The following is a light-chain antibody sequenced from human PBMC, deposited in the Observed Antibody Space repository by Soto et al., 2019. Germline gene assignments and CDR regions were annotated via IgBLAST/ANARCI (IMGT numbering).Light chain of an antibody. CDR3: QQFNSYPIT. CDR2: DAS. V-gene: IGKV1-33*01. J-gene: IGKJ5*01. Sequence: IQITQSPSSLSASVGDRVTITCQASQDIRYYLNWYQHKPGKAPKLLIYDASTLETGVPSRFSGSGSGTEFTLTISSLQPEDFATYYCQQFNSYPITFGQGTRLEIK. CDR1: QDIRYY.